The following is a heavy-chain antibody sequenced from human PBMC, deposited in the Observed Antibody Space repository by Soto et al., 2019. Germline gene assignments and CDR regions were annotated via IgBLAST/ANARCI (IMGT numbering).Heavy chain of an antibody. CDR2: IYSGGST. D-gene: IGHD5-12*01. V-gene: IGHV3-53*01. CDR1: GFTVSSNY. Sequence: GGSLRLSCAASGFTVSSNYMSWVRQAPGKGLEWVSVIYSGGSTYYADSVKGRFTISRDNSKNTLYLQMNSLRTEDTAVYYCATQIQRWLQLFDYWGQGTLVTVSS. J-gene: IGHJ4*02. CDR3: ATQIQRWLQLFDY.